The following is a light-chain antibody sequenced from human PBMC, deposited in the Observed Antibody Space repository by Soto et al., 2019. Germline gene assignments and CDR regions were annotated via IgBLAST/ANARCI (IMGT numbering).Light chain of an antibody. Sequence: QSALTQPRSVSGSPGQSVTISCTGTSSDVGGYNYVSWYQQHPGKAPELMIFDVSKRPSGVPDRFSGSKSGNTASLTISGLQAEDEADYYCYSYVHRNIWVFGGGTQLTVL. J-gene: IGLJ3*02. CDR1: SSDVGGYNY. CDR2: DVS. CDR3: YSYVHRNIWV. V-gene: IGLV2-11*01.